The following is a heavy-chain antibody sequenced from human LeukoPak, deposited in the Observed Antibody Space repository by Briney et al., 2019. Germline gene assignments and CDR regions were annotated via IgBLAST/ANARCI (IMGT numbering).Heavy chain of an antibody. CDR2: FDPEDGET. J-gene: IGHJ6*02. D-gene: IGHD2-2*01. CDR1: GYTLTELS. CDR3: ATTSLGYCSSTSCPRGMDV. Sequence: ASVKVSCKVSGYTLTELSMHWVRQAPGKGLEWMGGFDPEDGETIYAQKFQGRVTMTEDTSTDTAYMELSSLRSEDTAVYYCATTSLGYCSSTSCPRGMDVWGQGTTVTVSS. V-gene: IGHV1-24*01.